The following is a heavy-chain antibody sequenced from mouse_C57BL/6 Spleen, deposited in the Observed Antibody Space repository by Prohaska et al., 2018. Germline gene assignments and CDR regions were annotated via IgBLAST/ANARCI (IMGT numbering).Heavy chain of an antibody. D-gene: IGHD1-1*01. J-gene: IGHJ2*01. CDR1: GYTFTSYW. V-gene: IGHV1-55*01. CDR2: IYPGSGST. CDR3: ARGGSSDFDY. Sequence: QVQLQQPGAELVKPGASVKMSCKASGYTFTSYWITWVKQRPGQGLEWIGAIYPGSGSTNYNEKFKIKVTLPVDTTASTAYMQYTRLTSDEYWVYCCARGGSSDFDYWCQGTTLTVSS.